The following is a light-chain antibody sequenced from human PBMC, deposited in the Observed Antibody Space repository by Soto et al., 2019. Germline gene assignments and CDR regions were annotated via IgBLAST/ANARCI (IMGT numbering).Light chain of an antibody. CDR1: SSNIGSNP. J-gene: IGLJ3*02. CDR3: ATRDDSLNGPV. Sequence: QSALTQPPSASGTPGQRVTISCSGSSSNIGSNPVNWYQQLPGTAPKLLIYSNDQRPSGVPDRVSGSRSGTSASLAISGLRSEDEADYYCATRDDSLNGPVFGGGTKLTVI. CDR2: SND. V-gene: IGLV1-44*01.